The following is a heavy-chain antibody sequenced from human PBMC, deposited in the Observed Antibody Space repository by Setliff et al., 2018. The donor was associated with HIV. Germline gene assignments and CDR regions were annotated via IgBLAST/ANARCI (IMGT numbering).Heavy chain of an antibody. D-gene: IGHD2-2*01. J-gene: IGHJ3*02. CDR1: GYTFTTYD. Sequence: ASVKVSCKASGYTFTTYDINWVRQAAGQGPEWMGWMNPNSGNTGYAQRFQGRLTMTRNTSISTAYMELNSLMSEDTAVYFCAIRREVVVAATRRGLDIWGQGTMVTVSS. CDR2: MNPNSGNT. V-gene: IGHV1-8*02. CDR3: AIRREVVVAATRRGLDI.